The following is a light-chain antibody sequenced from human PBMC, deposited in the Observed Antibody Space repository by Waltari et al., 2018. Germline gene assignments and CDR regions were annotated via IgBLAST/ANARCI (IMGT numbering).Light chain of an antibody. CDR2: DVS. CDR1: SSDVGGHHY. V-gene: IGLV2-14*03. CDR3: SSYTKSSTSYL. J-gene: IGLJ1*01. Sequence: QSALTQPASVSGSPGQSITISCLGTSSDVGGHHYVSWYQQHPGKAPKLLIYDVSKRPSGVSNRFSGSKSGNTASLTISGLQAEDEADYFCSSYTKSSTSYLFGTGTEVTVL.